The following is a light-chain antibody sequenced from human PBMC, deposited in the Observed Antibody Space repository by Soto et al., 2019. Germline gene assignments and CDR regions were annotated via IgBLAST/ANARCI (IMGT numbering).Light chain of an antibody. V-gene: IGKV1-39*01. CDR3: QQSYSVPLT. J-gene: IGKJ4*01. CDR1: QSISTY. CDR2: AAS. Sequence: DIQMTQSPSSLSASVGDRVSITCRASQSISTYLNWYQQKPGKAPNLLISAASSLQSGVPLRFSGSGSGTDFTLTISSLQPEDFATYYCQQSYSVPLTFGGGTKVEIK.